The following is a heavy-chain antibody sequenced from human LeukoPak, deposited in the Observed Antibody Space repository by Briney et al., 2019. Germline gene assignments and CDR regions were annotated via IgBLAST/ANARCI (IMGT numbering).Heavy chain of an antibody. CDR1: GYTFTSYY. J-gene: IGHJ4*02. Sequence: ASVKVSCKASGYTFTSYYMHWVRQAPGQGLEWMGRIIPILGIANYAQKFQGRVTITADKSTSTAYMELSSLRSEDTAVYYCARVAGGDGGNLRFDYWGQGTLVTVSS. D-gene: IGHD4-23*01. CDR2: IIPILGIA. V-gene: IGHV1-69*04. CDR3: ARVAGGDGGNLRFDY.